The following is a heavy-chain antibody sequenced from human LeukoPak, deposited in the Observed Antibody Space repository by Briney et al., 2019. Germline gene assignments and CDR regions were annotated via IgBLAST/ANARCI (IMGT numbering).Heavy chain of an antibody. CDR1: GFTFNSYA. V-gene: IGHV3-23*01. CDR2: ISGSSGST. J-gene: IGHJ4*02. D-gene: IGHD3-10*01. CDR3: AKDTYYYGSGSTQDY. Sequence: GGSLRLSCAASGFTFNSYAMSWVRQAPGKGLEWVSAISGSSGSTYYADSVKGRFTISRDNSKNTLYLQMNSLGAEDTAVYYCAKDTYYYGSGSTQDYWGQGTLVTVSS.